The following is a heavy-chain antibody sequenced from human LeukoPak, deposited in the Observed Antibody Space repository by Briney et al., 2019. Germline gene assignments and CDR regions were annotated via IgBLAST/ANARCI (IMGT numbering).Heavy chain of an antibody. CDR3: ATLTRFDP. CDR2: ISYNGSNK. J-gene: IGHJ5*02. CDR1: GFTFSSYS. Sequence: GGSLRLSCAASGFTFSSYSMNWVRQAPGKGLEWVAVISYNGSNKYYADSVKGRFTISRDNSKNTLYLQMNSLRAEDTAVYYCATLTRFDPWGQGTLVSVSS. V-gene: IGHV3-30*03.